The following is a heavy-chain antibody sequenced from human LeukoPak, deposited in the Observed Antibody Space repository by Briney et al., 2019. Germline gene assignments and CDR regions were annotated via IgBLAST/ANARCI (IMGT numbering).Heavy chain of an antibody. D-gene: IGHD6-6*01. CDR1: GFTFSSYA. V-gene: IGHV3-30-3*01. CDR2: ISYDGSNK. CDR3: ARDRSIANWFDP. Sequence: PGRSLRLSCAASGFTFSSYAMHWVRQAPGKGLEWVAVISYDGSNKYYADSVKGRFTISRDNSKNTLYLQMNSLRAEDTAVYYCARDRSIANWFDPWGQGTLVTVSS. J-gene: IGHJ5*02.